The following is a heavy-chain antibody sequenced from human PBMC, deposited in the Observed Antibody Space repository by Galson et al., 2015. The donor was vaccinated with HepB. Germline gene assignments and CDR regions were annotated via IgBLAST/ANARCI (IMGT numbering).Heavy chain of an antibody. CDR1: GDSVSSNTAA. D-gene: IGHD1-26*01. V-gene: IGHV6-1*01. CDR3: TRGGPSGSYSFDY. J-gene: IGHJ4*02. CDR2: TYYRSKWYY. Sequence: CAISGDSVSSNTAAWNWIRQSPSRGLEWLGRTYYRSKWYYDYALSVKSRITINPDTSKNQFSLQLNSVTPEDTAVYYCTRGGPSGSYSFDYWGQGTLVTVSS.